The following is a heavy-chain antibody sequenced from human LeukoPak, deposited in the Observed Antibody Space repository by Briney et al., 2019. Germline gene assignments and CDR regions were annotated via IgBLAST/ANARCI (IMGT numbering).Heavy chain of an antibody. CDR1: GFTFSDYY. V-gene: IGHV3-11*01. CDR3: ARDHLSSTSCYFPGCNWFDP. CDR2: ISSSGSTI. D-gene: IGHD2-2*01. J-gene: IGHJ5*02. Sequence: PGGSLRLSCAASGFTFSDYYMSWIRQAPGKGLEWVSYISSSGSTIYYADSVKGRFTISRDNAKNSLYLQMNSLRAEDTAVYYCARDHLSSTSCYFPGCNWFDPWGQGTLVTVSS.